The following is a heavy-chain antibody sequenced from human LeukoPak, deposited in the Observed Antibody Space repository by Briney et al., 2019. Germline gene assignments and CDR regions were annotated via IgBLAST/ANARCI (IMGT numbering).Heavy chain of an antibody. Sequence: ASETLSLTCTVSGGSISSSSYYWGWIRQPPGKGLEWIGSIYYSGSTYYNPSLKSRVTISVDTSKNQFSLKLSSVTAADTAVYYCARGGYSSSSRRFDPWGQGTLVTVSS. J-gene: IGHJ5*02. CDR2: IYYSGST. CDR3: ARGGYSSSSRRFDP. D-gene: IGHD6-13*01. V-gene: IGHV4-39*07. CDR1: GGSISSSSYY.